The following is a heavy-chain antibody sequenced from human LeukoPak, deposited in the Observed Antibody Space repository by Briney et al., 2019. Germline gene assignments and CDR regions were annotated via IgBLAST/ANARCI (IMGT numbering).Heavy chain of an antibody. Sequence: PGGSLRLSCAASGFTFSSYAMSWVRQAPGKGLEWVSAISGSGGSTYYADSVKGRFTISRDNSKNTLYLQMNSLRAEDTAVHCCAKDPHLGDSSGYYFFDYWGQGTLVTVSS. CDR1: GFTFSSYA. CDR2: ISGSGGST. CDR3: AKDPHLGDSSGYYFFDY. V-gene: IGHV3-23*01. J-gene: IGHJ4*02. D-gene: IGHD3-22*01.